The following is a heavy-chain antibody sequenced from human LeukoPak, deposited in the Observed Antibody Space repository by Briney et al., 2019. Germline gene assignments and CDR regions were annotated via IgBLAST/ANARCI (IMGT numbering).Heavy chain of an antibody. D-gene: IGHD3-10*01. CDR1: GFTFSSYG. CDR2: ISGSGGST. J-gene: IGHJ4*02. CDR3: ARDVLLWFGELG. Sequence: GGSLRLSCAASGFTFSSYGMSWVRQAPGKGLEWVSAISGSGGSTYYADSVKGRFTISRDNAKNSLYLQMNSLRAEDTAVYYCARDVLLWFGELGWGQGTLVTVSS. V-gene: IGHV3-23*01.